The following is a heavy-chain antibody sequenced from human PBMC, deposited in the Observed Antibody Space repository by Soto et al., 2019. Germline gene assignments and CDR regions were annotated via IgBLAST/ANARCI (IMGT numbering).Heavy chain of an antibody. J-gene: IGHJ6*02. D-gene: IGHD4-4*01. CDR1: GYTFTGYY. CDR3: ARDVSDYRIYGMDV. V-gene: IGHV1-2*02. CDR2: INHNSGGT. Sequence: QVQLVQSGAEVKKPGASVKVSCKASGYTFTGYYMHWVRQAPGQGLEWMGWINHNSGGTNYAQKLQGRVTMTRDTSISTAYMELSRLRSDDTAVYYCARDVSDYRIYGMDVWGQGTTVTVSS.